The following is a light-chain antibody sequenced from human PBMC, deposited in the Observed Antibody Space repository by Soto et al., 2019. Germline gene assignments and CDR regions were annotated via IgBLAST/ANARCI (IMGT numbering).Light chain of an antibody. CDR1: QSVGSL. CDR2: RAS. CDR3: QQYYEWPIT. J-gene: IGKJ5*01. Sequence: IVLTQSPATLSVSPGERDTLSCRASQSVGSLLAWYQQRPGQAPRLLIYRASSRATGTSGSFSGTGSGTEFTLTITSLQSEDFAVYYCQQYYEWPITFGQGTRLEIK. V-gene: IGKV3-15*01.